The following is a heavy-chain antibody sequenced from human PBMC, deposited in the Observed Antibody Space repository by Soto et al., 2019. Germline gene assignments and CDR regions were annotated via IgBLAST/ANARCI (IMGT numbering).Heavy chain of an antibody. J-gene: IGHJ5*01. CDR2: INDNGSET. CDR3: DREDWADSNGFDA. Sequence: GDLRLSCECSRRLHRQYLLGLVRPALGRGVERVYNINDNGSETYYVDSPKGRFTITRDNAKKSLSVQVTSPGAEDTAVYYCDREDWADSNGFDAWGQGAMVTVSS. D-gene: IGHD3-9*01. V-gene: IGHV3-7*03. CDR1: RRLHRQYL.